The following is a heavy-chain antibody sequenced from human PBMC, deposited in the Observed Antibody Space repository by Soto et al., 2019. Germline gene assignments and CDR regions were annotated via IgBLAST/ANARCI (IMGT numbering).Heavy chain of an antibody. Sequence: GGSLRLSCAASGFTFSSYAMSWVRQAPGKGLEWVSAISGSGGSTYYADSVKGRFTISRDNSKNTLYLQMNSLRAEDTAVYYCAKSPSIAVAGKDYFDYWGQGTLVTVSS. D-gene: IGHD6-19*01. CDR1: GFTFSSYA. CDR2: ISGSGGST. J-gene: IGHJ4*02. CDR3: AKSPSIAVAGKDYFDY. V-gene: IGHV3-23*01.